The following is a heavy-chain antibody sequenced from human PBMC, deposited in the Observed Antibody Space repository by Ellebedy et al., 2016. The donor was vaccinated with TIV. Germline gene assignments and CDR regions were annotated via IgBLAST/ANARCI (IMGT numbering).Heavy chain of an antibody. Sequence: AASVKVSCKASGYSFTSYGISWARQAPGRGLEWMGWISGYNGDTSYAQKFQGRVTMTTDTSTSTAYMELRSLRSDDTAVYYCARDRGRYHEGIDYWGQGTLVTVSS. CDR3: ARDRGRYHEGIDY. CDR1: GYSFTSYG. V-gene: IGHV1-18*01. D-gene: IGHD1-26*01. J-gene: IGHJ4*02. CDR2: ISGYNGDT.